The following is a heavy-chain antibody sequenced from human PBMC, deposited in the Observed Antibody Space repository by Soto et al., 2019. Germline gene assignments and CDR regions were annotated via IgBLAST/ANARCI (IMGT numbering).Heavy chain of an antibody. J-gene: IGHJ4*02. CDR1: GVTFSSYS. D-gene: IGHD2-15*01. V-gene: IGHV3-21*01. CDR3: ARDLVVAATPIDY. Sequence: GGSLRLSCAASGVTFSSYSMNWVRQAPGKGLEWVSSISSSSSYIYYADSVKGRFTISRDNAKNSLYLQMNSLRAEDTAVYYCARDLVVAATPIDYWGQGTLVTVSS. CDR2: ISSSSSYI.